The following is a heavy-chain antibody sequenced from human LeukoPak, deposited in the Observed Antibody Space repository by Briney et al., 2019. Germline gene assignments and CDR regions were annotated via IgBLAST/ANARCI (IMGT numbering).Heavy chain of an antibody. CDR3: AKIRGSSGWEDNWFDP. J-gene: IGHJ5*02. D-gene: IGHD6-19*01. CDR1: GGSISSYY. CDR2: IYHSGST. Sequence: SETLSLTCTVSGGSISSYYWSRIRQPPGKGLEWIGYIYHSGSTYYNPSLKSRVTISVDRSKNQFSLKLSSVTAADTAVYYCAKIRGSSGWEDNWFDPWGQGTLVTVSS. V-gene: IGHV4-59*01.